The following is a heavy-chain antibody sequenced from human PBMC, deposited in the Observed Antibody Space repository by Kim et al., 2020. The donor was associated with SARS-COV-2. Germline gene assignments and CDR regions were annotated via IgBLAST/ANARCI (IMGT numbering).Heavy chain of an antibody. CDR1: GFTFSSYW. CDR3: ATAVGGYNLLGY. D-gene: IGHD5-12*01. V-gene: IGHV3-74*01. J-gene: IGHJ4*02. CDR2: INSDGSTS. Sequence: GGSLRLSCAASGFTFSSYWMHWVRQAPGKGLVWVSRINSDGSTSICADSVKDRFTISRDNAKDTLYLQMNSLRVDDTAVYYCATAVGGYNLLGYWGQGTL.